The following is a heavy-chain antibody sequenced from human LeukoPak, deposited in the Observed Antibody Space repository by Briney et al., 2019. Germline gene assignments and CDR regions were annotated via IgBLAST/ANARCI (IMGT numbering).Heavy chain of an antibody. D-gene: IGHD6-19*01. CDR2: INNNGGAT. Sequence: GGSLRLSCAASGFTFSNYAMSWVRQAPGKGLEWVSSINNNGGATYYSPSVKGRFTVSRDNSKNTLYLQMNSLRAEDTAVYYCAHLAVAGYDYWGQGTLVTVSS. CDR1: GFTFSNYA. J-gene: IGHJ4*02. V-gene: IGHV3-23*01. CDR3: AHLAVAGYDY.